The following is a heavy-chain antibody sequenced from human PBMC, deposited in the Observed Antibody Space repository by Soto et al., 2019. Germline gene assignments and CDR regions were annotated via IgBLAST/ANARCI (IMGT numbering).Heavy chain of an antibody. CDR1: GGSISSSSYY. CDR2: IYYSGST. D-gene: IGHD3-9*01. V-gene: IGHV4-39*01. CDR3: ARHDYDILTGYYPLHFDY. J-gene: IGHJ4*02. Sequence: QQQLQESGPGLVKPSETLSLTCTVSGGSISSSSYYWGWIRQPPGKGLEWIGSIYYSGSTYYTPSLKSRVTISVDTSKNQFSLKLSSVTAADTAMYYCARHDYDILTGYYPLHFDYWGQGTLVTVSS.